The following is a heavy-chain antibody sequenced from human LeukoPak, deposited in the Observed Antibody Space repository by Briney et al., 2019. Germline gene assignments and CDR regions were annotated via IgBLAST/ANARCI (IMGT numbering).Heavy chain of an antibody. CDR2: INHSGST. CDR1: GGSISSYY. V-gene: IGHV4-34*01. J-gene: IGHJ3*02. CDR3: AKGGIVVVPAAEAPRAFDI. D-gene: IGHD2-2*01. Sequence: SETLSLTCTVSGGSISSYYWSWIRQPPGKGLEWIGGINHSGSTNYNPSLKSRVTISVDTSKNQFSLKLSSVTAADTAVYYCAKGGIVVVPAAEAPRAFDIWGQGTMVTVSS.